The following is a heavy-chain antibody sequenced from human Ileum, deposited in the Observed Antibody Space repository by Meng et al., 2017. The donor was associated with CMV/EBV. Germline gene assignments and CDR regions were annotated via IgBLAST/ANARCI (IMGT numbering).Heavy chain of an antibody. CDR1: AYSFPSFD. CDR3: ARASGGKGDRQLDF. V-gene: IGHV1-8*01. CDR2: MNPNNGNT. Sequence: KASAYSFPSFDINSVRPATGQGPGWMGWMNPNNGNTGYAEMFQGRITMTRNTSISTAYMELSGLRSEDTAVYYCARASGGKGDRQLDFWGQGTLVTVSS. D-gene: IGHD2-15*01. J-gene: IGHJ4*02.